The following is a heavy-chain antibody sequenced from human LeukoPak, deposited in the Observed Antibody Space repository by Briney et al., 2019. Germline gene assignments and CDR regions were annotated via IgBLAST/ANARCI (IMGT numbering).Heavy chain of an antibody. Sequence: GGSLRLSCAASGFTFSSYEMNWVRQAPGKGLEWVSYISSSGSTIYYADSVRGRFTISRDNSKNMLFLQMNSLRAEDTAVYYCAKAPAGHCSGVICYPLDNWGQGILVSVSS. V-gene: IGHV3-48*03. CDR2: ISSSGSTI. CDR1: GFTFSSYE. CDR3: AKAPAGHCSGVICYPLDN. J-gene: IGHJ4*02. D-gene: IGHD2-15*01.